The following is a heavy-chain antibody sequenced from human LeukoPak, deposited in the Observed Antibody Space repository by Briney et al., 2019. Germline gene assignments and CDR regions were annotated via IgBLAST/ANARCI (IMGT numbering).Heavy chain of an antibody. CDR3: AKSDCSSDGCKLLNY. J-gene: IGHJ4*02. CDR2: INGSGDAT. Sequence: PGGSLRLSCAASGFTFSNYWMTWVRQAPGKGLEWVSLINGSGDATKHADSVMGRFTISRDNSKNTLYLQMNSLRAEDTAVYYCAKSDCSSDGCKLLNYWGQGTLVTVSS. CDR1: GFTFSNYW. D-gene: IGHD5-24*01. V-gene: IGHV3-23*01.